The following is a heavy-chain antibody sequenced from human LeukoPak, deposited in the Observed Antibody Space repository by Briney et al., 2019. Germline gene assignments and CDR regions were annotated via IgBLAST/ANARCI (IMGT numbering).Heavy chain of an antibody. V-gene: IGHV4-59*11. CDR3: ARVLAIFGLDTTDFYMDV. D-gene: IGHD3/OR15-3a*01. CDR1: GASISSHY. J-gene: IGHJ6*03. Sequence: SETLSLTCAVSGASISSHYWSWIRQPPGKGLEWIGYTSGSISDDPSLKSRVAVSVDPSQNQVSLSLTSVTAADTAVYYCARVLAIFGLDTTDFYMDVWGKGTTVTVSS. CDR2: TSGSI.